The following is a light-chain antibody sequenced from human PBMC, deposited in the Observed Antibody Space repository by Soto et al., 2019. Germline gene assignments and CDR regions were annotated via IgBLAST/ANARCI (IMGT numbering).Light chain of an antibody. V-gene: IGKV3-20*01. CDR2: GAS. CDR1: QSVSSSY. CDR3: QQYGTSPQP. Sequence: EIVLTQSRGSLSLSPGARATLSCRASQSVSSSYLAWYQQKPGQTPRLLIYGASSRATGIPDRFSGSGSGTDFTLTISCLEPEDFAVYYCQQYGTSPQPFGQGTKAAIK. J-gene: IGKJ1*01.